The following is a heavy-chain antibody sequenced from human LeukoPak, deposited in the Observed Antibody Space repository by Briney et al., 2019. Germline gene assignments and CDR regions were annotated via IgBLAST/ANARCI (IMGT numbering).Heavy chain of an antibody. D-gene: IGHD3-10*02. CDR2: IYSGGNT. CDR3: ARSPRFGEFNY. J-gene: IGHJ4*02. V-gene: IGHV3-66*02. CDR1: GFTVSSNY. Sequence: GGSLRLSCAASGFTVSSNYMSWVRQAPGTGLEWVSVIYSGGNTYYADSVKGRFTISRDSCKDTLYLQMNSLRPEGSAVYYYARSPRFGEFNYWGQGTLVTVSS.